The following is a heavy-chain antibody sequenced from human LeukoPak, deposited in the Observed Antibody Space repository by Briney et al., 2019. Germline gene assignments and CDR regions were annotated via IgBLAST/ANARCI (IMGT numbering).Heavy chain of an antibody. D-gene: IGHD3-3*01. V-gene: IGHV4-34*01. CDR3: ARGGRHLEWLLYGMDV. CDR1: GMSLTDFQ. Sequence: KPSETLSLTCIVYGMSLTDFQWGWIRQSPGKGLEWIGEINHSGSTNYNPSLKSRVTISVDTSKNQFSLKLSSVTAADTAVYYCARGGRHLEWLLYGMDVWGQGTTVTVSS. J-gene: IGHJ6*02. CDR2: INHSGST.